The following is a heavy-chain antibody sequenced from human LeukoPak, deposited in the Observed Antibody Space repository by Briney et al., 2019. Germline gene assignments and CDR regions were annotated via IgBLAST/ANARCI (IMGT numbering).Heavy chain of an antibody. J-gene: IGHJ6*02. CDR1: GGTFSSYA. Sequence: ASVKVSCKASGGTFSSYAVSWVRQAPGQGLEWMGGIIPIFGTANYAQKFQGRVTITADESTSTAYMELSSLRSEDTAVYYCARLPLRSIAVGYYGMDVWGQGTTVTVSS. D-gene: IGHD6-6*01. CDR3: ARLPLRSIAVGYYGMDV. V-gene: IGHV1-69*01. CDR2: IIPIFGTA.